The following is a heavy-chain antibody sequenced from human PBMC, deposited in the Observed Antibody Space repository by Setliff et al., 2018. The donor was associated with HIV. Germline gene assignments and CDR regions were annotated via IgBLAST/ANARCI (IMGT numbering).Heavy chain of an antibody. CDR3: ARRYCSGGRCYLAFDY. J-gene: IGHJ4*02. D-gene: IGHD2-15*01. Sequence: GASVKVSCKASGYTFTGYDMHWVRQAPGQGLEWMGIINPSGASRSFAQKFQGRVTMTGDTSTNTVYMELSNLRSEDTAVYYCARRYCSGGRCYLAFDYWGQGTLVTVS. CDR1: GYTFTGYD. V-gene: IGHV1-46*01. CDR2: INPSGASR.